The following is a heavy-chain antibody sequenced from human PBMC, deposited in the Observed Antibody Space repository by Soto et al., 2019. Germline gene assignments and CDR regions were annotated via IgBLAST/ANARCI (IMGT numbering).Heavy chain of an antibody. CDR2: ISAYNGNT. V-gene: IGHV1-18*01. CDR1: GYTFTSYG. CDR3: ARDKRYDILTGYYHEYYFDY. Sequence: ASVKVSCKASGYTFTSYGISWVRQAPGQGLEWMGWISAYNGNTNCAQKLQGRVTMTTDTSTSTAYMEPRSLRSDDTAVYYCARDKRYDILTGYYHEYYFDYWGQGTLVTVSS. D-gene: IGHD3-9*01. J-gene: IGHJ4*02.